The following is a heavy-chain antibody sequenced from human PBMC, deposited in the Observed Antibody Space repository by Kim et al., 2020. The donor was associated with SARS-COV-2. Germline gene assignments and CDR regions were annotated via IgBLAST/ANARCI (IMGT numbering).Heavy chain of an antibody. CDR1: GGSVSSGSYY. D-gene: IGHD6-13*01. Sequence: SETLSLTCTVSGGSVSSGSYYWSWIRQPPGKGLEWIGYIYYSGSTNYNPSLKSRVTISVDTSKNQFSLKLSSVTAADTAVYYCAREGSAADIDYWGQGTLVTVSS. CDR2: IYYSGST. CDR3: AREGSAADIDY. V-gene: IGHV4-61*01. J-gene: IGHJ4*02.